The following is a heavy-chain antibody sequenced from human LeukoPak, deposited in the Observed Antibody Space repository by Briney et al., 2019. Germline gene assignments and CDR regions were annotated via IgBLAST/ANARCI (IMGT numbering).Heavy chain of an antibody. Sequence: GGSLRLSCAASGFTVSSNYMSWVRQAPGKGLEWVSVIYSGGSTYYADSVKGRFTISRDNSKNTLYLQMNSLRAEDTAVYYCARDLLTPQRIDIWGQGTMVTASS. D-gene: IGHD2-2*01. V-gene: IGHV3-53*01. CDR3: ARDLLTPQRIDI. CDR1: GFTVSSNY. CDR2: IYSGGST. J-gene: IGHJ3*02.